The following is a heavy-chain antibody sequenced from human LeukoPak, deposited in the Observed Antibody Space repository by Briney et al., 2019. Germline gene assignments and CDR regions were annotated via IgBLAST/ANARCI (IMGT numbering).Heavy chain of an antibody. D-gene: IGHD6-13*01. CDR1: GYTFGTHW. Sequence: ASVKISCKPSGYTFGTHWMHWVRQATGQGLEWMGWMNPNSGNTGYAQKFQGRVTITRNTSISTAYMELSSLRSEDTAVYYCARRTYSSSWYSRWWYFDYWGQGTLVTVSS. CDR3: ARRTYSSSWYSRWWYFDY. J-gene: IGHJ4*02. V-gene: IGHV1-8*02. CDR2: MNPNSGNT.